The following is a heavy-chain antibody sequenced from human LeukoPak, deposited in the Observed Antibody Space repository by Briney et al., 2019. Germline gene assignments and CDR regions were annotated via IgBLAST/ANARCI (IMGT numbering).Heavy chain of an antibody. CDR2: IWYDRSNK. D-gene: IGHD3-10*01. V-gene: IGHV3-33*01. CDR3: ARTYYYGSGSYPWFDP. J-gene: IGHJ5*02. CDR1: AFTFSSYG. Sequence: GGSLRLSCAASAFTFSSYGMHRVRQAPGQGLEWGAVIWYDRSNKYHADSVKVRFTISRDNSKNTLYLQMNSLRAEDTAVYYCARTYYYGSGSYPWFDPWGQGTLVTVSS.